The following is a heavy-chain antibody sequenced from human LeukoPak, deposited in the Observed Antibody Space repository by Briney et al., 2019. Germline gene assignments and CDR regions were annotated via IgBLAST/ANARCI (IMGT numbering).Heavy chain of an antibody. CDR2: ISWDGGST. D-gene: IGHD2-15*01. CDR3: ARGGYCSSSSCYLDY. V-gene: IGHV3-43D*03. J-gene: IGHJ4*02. Sequence: GGSLRLSCAASGFTFDDYAMHWVRQAPGKGLEWVSLISWDGGSTYYADSVRGQFTISRDNAKKSLYLQMNSLRAEDTAVYYCARGGYCSSSSCYLDYWGQGTLVTVSS. CDR1: GFTFDDYA.